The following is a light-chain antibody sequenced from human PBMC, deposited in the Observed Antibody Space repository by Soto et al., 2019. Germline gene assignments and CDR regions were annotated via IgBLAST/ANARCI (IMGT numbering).Light chain of an antibody. J-gene: IGKJ1*01. CDR3: QQSYSTRWT. Sequence: DIPVTQSPSSLSASVGERVTITCRASQSISSYLNWYQQKPGKAPKLLIYAASSLPSGVPSRFSGSGSGTDFTLTISSLQPEDFATYYCQQSYSTRWTFGQGTK. V-gene: IGKV1-39*01. CDR2: AAS. CDR1: QSISSY.